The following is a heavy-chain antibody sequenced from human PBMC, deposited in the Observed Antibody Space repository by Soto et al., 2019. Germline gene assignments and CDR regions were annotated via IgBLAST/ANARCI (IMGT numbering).Heavy chain of an antibody. D-gene: IGHD3-10*01. CDR2: ISGSGGST. J-gene: IGHJ3*02. CDR3: AKVLLGFGEFAIDAVDI. Sequence: EVQLLESGGGLVQPGGSLRLSCAASGFTFSSYAMSWVRQAPGKGLEWVSAISGSGGSTYYADSVKGRFTISRDNSKNTLYLQMNSLRAEDTAVYYCAKVLLGFGEFAIDAVDIWGQGTMVTVSS. CDR1: GFTFSSYA. V-gene: IGHV3-23*01.